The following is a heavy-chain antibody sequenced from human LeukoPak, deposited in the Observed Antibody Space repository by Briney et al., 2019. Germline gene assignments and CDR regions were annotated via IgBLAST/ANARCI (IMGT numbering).Heavy chain of an antibody. CDR2: IRSSSSYV. V-gene: IGHV3-21*04. CDR1: GFTFSSYS. CDR3: AKGGYCSSTSCYTNWYFDL. Sequence: GGSLRLSCAASGFTFSSYSMNWVRQAPGKGLEWVSSIRSSSSYVYYADSVKGRFTISRDNAKNSLYLQMNSLRAEDTAVYYCAKGGYCSSTSCYTNWYFDLWGRGTLVTVSS. D-gene: IGHD2-2*02. J-gene: IGHJ2*01.